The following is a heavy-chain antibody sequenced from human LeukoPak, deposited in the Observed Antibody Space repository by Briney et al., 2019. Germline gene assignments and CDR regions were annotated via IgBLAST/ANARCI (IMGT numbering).Heavy chain of an antibody. J-gene: IGHJ4*02. D-gene: IGHD5-24*01. CDR3: ADGQVRMAAELDY. Sequence: GGSLRLSCAASGFTFDDYAMHWVRQAPGKGLEWVSGISWNSGSIGYADSVKGRFTISRDNAKNSLYLQMNSLRAEDTALYYCADGQVRMAAELDYWGQGTLVTVSS. CDR2: ISWNSGSI. V-gene: IGHV3-9*01. CDR1: GFTFDDYA.